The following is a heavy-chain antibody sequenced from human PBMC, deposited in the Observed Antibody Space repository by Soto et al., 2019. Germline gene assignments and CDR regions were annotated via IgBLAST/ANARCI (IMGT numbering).Heavy chain of an antibody. Sequence: GESLKISCKGSGYSFTSYWIGWVRQMPGKGLEWMGIIYPGDSYTRYSPSFQGQVTISADKSISTAYLQWSSLKASDTAMYYCARRNYDLDYYYYMDVWGKGTTVTVSS. D-gene: IGHD3-3*01. V-gene: IGHV5-51*01. J-gene: IGHJ6*03. CDR1: GYSFTSYW. CDR2: IYPGDSYT. CDR3: ARRNYDLDYYYYMDV.